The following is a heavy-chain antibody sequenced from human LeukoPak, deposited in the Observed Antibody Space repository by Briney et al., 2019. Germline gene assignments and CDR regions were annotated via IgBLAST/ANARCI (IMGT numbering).Heavy chain of an antibody. J-gene: IGHJ4*02. CDR1: GFTFSSYS. V-gene: IGHV3-21*01. CDR2: ISSSSSYI. D-gene: IGHD3-3*01. Sequence: PGGSLRLSCAASGFTFSSYSMNWVRQAPGKGLEWVSSISSSSSYIYYADSVKGRFTISRDNAKNSLYLQMNSLRAEDTAVYYCARAGRDFWSGHTDYWGQGNLVTVSS. CDR3: ARAGRDFWSGHTDY.